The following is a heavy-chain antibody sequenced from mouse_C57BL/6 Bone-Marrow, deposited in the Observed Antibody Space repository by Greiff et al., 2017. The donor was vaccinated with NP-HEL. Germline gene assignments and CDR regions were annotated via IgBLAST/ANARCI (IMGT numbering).Heavy chain of an antibody. CDR1: GFTFSDYG. CDR3: SMPLLLWYMDY. J-gene: IGHJ4*01. CDR2: ISSGSSTI. D-gene: IGHD2-1*01. Sequence: EVQLQESGGGLVKPGGSLKLSCAASGFTFSDYGMHWVRQAPEKGLEWVAYISSGSSTIYYAATVKARFTISRDNAKNTLYLQMTSLRSEDTAMYYCSMPLLLWYMDYWGQGTSVTVSS. V-gene: IGHV5-17*01.